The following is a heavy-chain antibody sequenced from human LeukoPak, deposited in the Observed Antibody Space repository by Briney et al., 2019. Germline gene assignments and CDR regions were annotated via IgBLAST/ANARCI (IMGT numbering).Heavy chain of an antibody. J-gene: IGHJ6*03. CDR3: AKDGARVGATTYYYMDV. CDR2: IRYDGGNK. V-gene: IGHV3-30*02. Sequence: TGGSLRLSCAASGFTFSNYGMHWVRQAPGKGLEWGASIRYDGGNKYYADSVKGRFTIFRDNFKNMIYLQMDSLRAEDTAVYYCAKDGARVGATTYYYMDVWGKGTTVTVSS. CDR1: GFTFSNYG. D-gene: IGHD1-26*01.